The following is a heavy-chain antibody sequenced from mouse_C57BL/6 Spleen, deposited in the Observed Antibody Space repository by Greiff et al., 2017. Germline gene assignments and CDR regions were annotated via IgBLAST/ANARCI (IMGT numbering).Heavy chain of an antibody. CDR2: ISYDGSN. V-gene: IGHV3-6*01. CDR3: AREPYSNGYFDV. CDR1: GYSITSGYY. J-gene: IGHJ1*03. Sequence: ESGPGLVKPSQSLSLTCSVTGYSITSGYYWNWIRQFPGNKLEWMGYISYDGSNNYNPSLKNRISITRDTSKNQFFLKLNSVTTEDTATYYCAREPYSNGYFDVWGTGTTVTVSS. D-gene: IGHD2-5*01.